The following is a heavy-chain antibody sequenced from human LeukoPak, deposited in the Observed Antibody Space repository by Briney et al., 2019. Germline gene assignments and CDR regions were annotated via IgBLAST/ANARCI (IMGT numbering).Heavy chain of an antibody. V-gene: IGHV3-33*06. CDR3: AKALVPAAYYMDV. CDR2: IWYDGSNK. J-gene: IGHJ6*03. Sequence: PGRSLRLSCAASGFTFSSYGMHWVRQAPGKGLEWVAVIWYDGSNKYYADSVKGRSTISRDNSKNTLYLQMNSLRAEDTAVYYRAKALVPAAYYMDVWGKGTTVTVSS. D-gene: IGHD2-2*01. CDR1: GFTFSSYG.